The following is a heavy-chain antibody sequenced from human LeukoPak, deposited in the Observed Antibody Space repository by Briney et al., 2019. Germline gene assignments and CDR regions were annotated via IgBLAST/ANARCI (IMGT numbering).Heavy chain of an antibody. CDR3: ARARYSSSWACDY. J-gene: IGHJ4*02. D-gene: IGHD6-13*01. CDR2: IYYSGST. V-gene: IGHV4-59*01. Sequence: SETLSLTCTVTGGSISSYYWSWIRQPPGKGLEWIGYIYYSGSTNYNPSLKSRVTISVDTSKNQFSLKLSSVTAADTAVYYCARARYSSSWACDYWGQGTLVTVSS. CDR1: GGSISSYY.